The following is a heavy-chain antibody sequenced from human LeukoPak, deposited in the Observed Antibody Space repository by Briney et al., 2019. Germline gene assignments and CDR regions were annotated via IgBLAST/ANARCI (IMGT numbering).Heavy chain of an antibody. V-gene: IGHV3-7*01. D-gene: IGHD5-12*01. CDR3: ARGGYSFDY. CDR1: GFRFAGYW. Sequence: PLGSLRLSCAASGFRFAGYWMTWVRQAPGKGLEWVARLHPDGSERNYVGSVEGRFTVSGDNAKSSLYLQMNSLRVEDTAVYYCARGGYSFDYLGQGTLVTVSS. CDR2: LHPDGSER. J-gene: IGHJ4*02.